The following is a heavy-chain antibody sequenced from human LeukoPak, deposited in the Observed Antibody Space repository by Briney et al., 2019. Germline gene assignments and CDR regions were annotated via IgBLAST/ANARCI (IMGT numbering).Heavy chain of an antibody. CDR1: GGSISSYY. V-gene: IGHV4-59*01. Sequence: PSETLSLTCTVSGGSISSYYWSWIRQPPGKGLEWIGYIYYSGSTNYNPSLKSRVTISVGTSKNQFSLKLSSVTAADTAVYYCARAAAGIGAFDIWGQGTMVTVSS. D-gene: IGHD6-13*01. CDR2: IYYSGST. J-gene: IGHJ3*02. CDR3: ARAAAGIGAFDI.